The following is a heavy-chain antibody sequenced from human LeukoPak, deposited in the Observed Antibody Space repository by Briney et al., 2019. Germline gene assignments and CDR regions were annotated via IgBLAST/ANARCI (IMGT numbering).Heavy chain of an antibody. CDR3: ARDTVTRKYGSGSIYWFDP. D-gene: IGHD3-10*01. V-gene: IGHV4-4*07. CDR1: GGSISSYY. J-gene: IGHJ5*02. CDR2: IYTRGST. Sequence: SETLSLTCTVSGGSISSYYWSWIRQPAGKGPEWIGRIYTRGSTNYNPSLKSRVTMSVDTSKNQFSLKLSSVTAADTAVYYCARDTVTRKYGSGSIYWFDPWGQGTLVTVSS.